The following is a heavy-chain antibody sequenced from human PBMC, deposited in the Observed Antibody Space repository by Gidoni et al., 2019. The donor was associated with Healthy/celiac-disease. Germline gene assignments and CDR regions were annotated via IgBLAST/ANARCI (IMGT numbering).Heavy chain of an antibody. D-gene: IGHD3-22*01. CDR2: IYYSGST. CDR1: GGSISSYY. Sequence: QVQLQESGPGLVKPSETLSLTCTVSGGSISSYYWSWIRQPPGTGLEWIGYIYYSGSTNYNPSLKSRVTISVDTSKNQFSLKLSSVTAADTAVYYCARVITMSLSGGYWYFDLWGRGTLVTVSS. J-gene: IGHJ2*01. V-gene: IGHV4-59*01. CDR3: ARVITMSLSGGYWYFDL.